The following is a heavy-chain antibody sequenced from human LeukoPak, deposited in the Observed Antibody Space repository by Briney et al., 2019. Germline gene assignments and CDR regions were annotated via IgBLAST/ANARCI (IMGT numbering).Heavy chain of an antibody. CDR3: ARRRSSSGWLDAFDI. CDR2: MNPNSGNT. D-gene: IGHD6-19*01. J-gene: IGHJ3*02. Sequence: ASVKVSCKASGYTFTSYDINWVRQATGQGLEWMGWMNPNSGNTGYAQKFQGRVTITRNTSISTAYMELSCLRSEDTAVYYCARRRSSSGWLDAFDIWGQGTMVTVSS. CDR1: GYTFTSYD. V-gene: IGHV1-8*03.